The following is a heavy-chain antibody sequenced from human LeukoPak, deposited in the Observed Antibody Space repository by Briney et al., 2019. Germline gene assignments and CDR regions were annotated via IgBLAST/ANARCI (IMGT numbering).Heavy chain of an antibody. CDR2: IYYSGST. CDR1: GGSISSYY. V-gene: IGHV4-59*12. D-gene: IGHD3-10*01. CDR3: ARVTMVRGVYCDI. J-gene: IGHJ3*02. Sequence: SETLSLTCTVSGGSISSYYWSWIRQPPGKGLEWIGYIYYSGSTNYNPSLKSRVTISLDTSKNQISLKLSSVTAADTAVYYCARVTMVRGVYCDIWGQGTMVTVSS.